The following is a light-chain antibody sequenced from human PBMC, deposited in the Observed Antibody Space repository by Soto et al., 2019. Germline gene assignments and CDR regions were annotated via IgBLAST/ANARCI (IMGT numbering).Light chain of an antibody. CDR2: AAS. CDR3: QQYNSYWT. J-gene: IGKJ1*01. V-gene: IGKV1-6*01. CDR1: QGIRND. Sequence: AIQMTQSPSSLSASVGDRVTITCRASQGIRNDLGWYQQKPGEAPKLLIFAASSLRSGVPSRFSGSGSGTDFTLTISSLQPDDFATYYCQQYNSYWTFGQGTKVDIK.